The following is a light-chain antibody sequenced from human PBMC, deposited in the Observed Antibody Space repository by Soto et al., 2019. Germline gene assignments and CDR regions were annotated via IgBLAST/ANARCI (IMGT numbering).Light chain of an antibody. CDR1: SSDVGGYNY. CDR3: SSYTSSNTLV. CDR2: EVT. V-gene: IGLV2-14*01. J-gene: IGLJ2*01. Sequence: QSVLTQPAPVSGSPGQSITISCTGTSSDVGGYNYVSWYQQFPGKAPKVMISEVTNRPSGVSNRFSGSKSGNTASLTISGLQAEDEADYYCSSYTSSNTLVFGGGTKVTVL.